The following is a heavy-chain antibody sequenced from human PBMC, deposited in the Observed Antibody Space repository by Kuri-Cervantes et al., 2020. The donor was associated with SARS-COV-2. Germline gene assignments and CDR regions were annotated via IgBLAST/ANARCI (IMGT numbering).Heavy chain of an antibody. V-gene: IGHV1-8*02. CDR1: GYDFSDYD. J-gene: IGHJ6*03. CDR2: IKTNSGNT. D-gene: IGHD6-13*01. CDR3: ARGKMGIAAAGTTGGYYYYYMDV. Sequence: GESLKISCKASGYDFSDYDINWVRQATGQGLEWMGMIKTNSGNTLYAQMFQGRVTMTTDTSTSTAYMELRSLRSDDTAVYYCARGKMGIAAAGTTGGYYYYYMDVWGKGTTVTVSS.